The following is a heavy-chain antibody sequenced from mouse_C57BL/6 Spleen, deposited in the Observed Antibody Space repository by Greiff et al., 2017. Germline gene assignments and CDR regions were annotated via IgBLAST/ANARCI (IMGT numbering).Heavy chain of an antibody. J-gene: IGHJ1*03. V-gene: IGHV1-54*01. CDR2: INPGSGGT. D-gene: IGHD2-5*01. CDR3: ARSDYSNYWYFDV. Sequence: VQLQQSGAELVRPGTSVKVSCKASGYAFTNYLIEWVKQRPGQGLEWIGVINPGSGGTNYNEKFKGKATLTADKSSSTAYMQLSSLTSEDSAVYFCARSDYSNYWYFDVWGTGTTVTVSS. CDR1: GYAFTNYL.